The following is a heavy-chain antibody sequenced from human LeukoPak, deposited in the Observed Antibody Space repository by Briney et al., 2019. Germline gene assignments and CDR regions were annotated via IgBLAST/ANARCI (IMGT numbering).Heavy chain of an antibody. D-gene: IGHD2-2*01. J-gene: IGHJ4*02. CDR2: IYPTDSIV. CDR1: GYDFTHYW. V-gene: IGHV5-51*01. CDR3: TRSGFSSHQADY. Sequence: GESLKISCKTSGYDFTHYWIGWVRQMPGKGLEYMGIIYPTDSIVKYSPSFQGQVTISADNSITTAYLQWSSLKASDTAMYYCTRSGFSSHQADYWGQETLVTVSS.